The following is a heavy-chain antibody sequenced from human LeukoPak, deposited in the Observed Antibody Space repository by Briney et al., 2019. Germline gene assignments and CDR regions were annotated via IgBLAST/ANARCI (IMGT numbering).Heavy chain of an antibody. J-gene: IGHJ4*02. CDR3: TRLDGSSSDYFDY. Sequence: GGSLRLSCAASGFTFSSYAMHWVRQASGKGLEWVGRIRSKANSYATAYAASVKGRFTISRDDSKNTAYLQMNSLKTEDTAVYYCTRLDGSSSDYFDYWGQGTLVTVSS. CDR2: IRSKANSYAT. CDR1: GFTFSSYA. V-gene: IGHV3-73*01. D-gene: IGHD6-6*01.